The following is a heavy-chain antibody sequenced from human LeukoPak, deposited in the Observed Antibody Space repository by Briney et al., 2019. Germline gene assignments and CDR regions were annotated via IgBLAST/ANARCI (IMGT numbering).Heavy chain of an antibody. Sequence: GGSLRLSCAASGFTFSRYWIHWVRQAPGKGLEWVSGISWNSGSIGYADSVKGRFTISRDNAKNSLYLQMNSLRAEDMALYYCAKAQYSGSYLPDYWGQGTLVTVSS. CDR2: ISWNSGSI. J-gene: IGHJ4*02. V-gene: IGHV3-9*03. CDR1: GFTFSRYW. CDR3: AKAQYSGSYLPDY. D-gene: IGHD1-26*01.